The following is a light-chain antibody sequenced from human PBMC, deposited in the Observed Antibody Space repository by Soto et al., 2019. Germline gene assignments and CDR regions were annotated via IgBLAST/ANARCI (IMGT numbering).Light chain of an antibody. V-gene: IGLV2-11*01. J-gene: IGLJ1*01. CDR3: CSYAGSYTYG. Sequence: SARTPTRAVSGSPVQSISVSFTVTISYVGGYNYVSWYQQHPGKAPKLMIYDVSKRPSGVPDRFSGSKYGNTASLTISGLQAQDEADYCCCSYAGSYTYGFGTGTKVTV. CDR2: DVS. CDR1: ISYVGGYNY.